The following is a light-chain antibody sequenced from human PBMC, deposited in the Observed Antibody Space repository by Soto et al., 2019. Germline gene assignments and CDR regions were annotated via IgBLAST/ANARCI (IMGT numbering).Light chain of an antibody. CDR2: EVS. J-gene: IGLJ1*01. CDR1: SSDVGGYNS. CDR3: SSYTGTSYV. Sequence: QSALTQPASVSGSPGQSITISCTGTSSDVGGYNSVSWYQHHPGKGPKLIIFEVSNRPSGVSNRFSASESGNTASLAISGLQTEDEADYYCSSYTGTSYVFGNGTKLTVL. V-gene: IGLV2-14*01.